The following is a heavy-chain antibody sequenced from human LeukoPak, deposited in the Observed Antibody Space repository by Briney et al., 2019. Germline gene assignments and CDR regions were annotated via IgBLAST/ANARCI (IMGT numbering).Heavy chain of an antibody. CDR2: INPNSGGT. CDR3: ARDLMSRDCSSTSCSHY. J-gene: IGHJ4*02. D-gene: IGHD2-2*01. Sequence: ASVKVSCKASGYTFTGYYIHWVRQAPGQGLEWMGWINPNSGGTNYAQKFQGRVTMTRDTSISTAYMELSRLRSDDTAVYYCARDLMSRDCSSTSCSHYWGQGTLVTVSS. CDR1: GYTFTGYY. V-gene: IGHV1-2*02.